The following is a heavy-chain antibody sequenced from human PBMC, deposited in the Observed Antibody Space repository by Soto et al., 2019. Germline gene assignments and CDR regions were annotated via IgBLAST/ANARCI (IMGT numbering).Heavy chain of an antibody. Sequence: QVQLVQSGAEVKKPGSSVKVSCKASGGTFSSYTISWVRQAPGQGLEWMGRIIPILGIANYAQKFQGRVTITAGKSTSTAYMELSSLRSEGTAVYYCAREAVAEGYFQHWGQGTLVPVSS. CDR1: GGTFSSYT. V-gene: IGHV1-69*08. J-gene: IGHJ1*01. D-gene: IGHD6-19*01. CDR3: AREAVAEGYFQH. CDR2: IIPILGIA.